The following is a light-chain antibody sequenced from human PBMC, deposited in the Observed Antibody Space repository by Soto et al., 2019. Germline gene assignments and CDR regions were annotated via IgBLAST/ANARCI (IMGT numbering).Light chain of an antibody. CDR3: LQDNSYPRT. CDR2: GAS. CDR1: QGIRPD. V-gene: IGKV1-6*01. Sequence: AIQMTQSPSYLYASVGDRVTITCRASQGIRPDLGWYQQKPGKAPRLLIYGASTLQGWVPSRFSGSGSGTDFTLTISSLQPEDLATDHCLQDNSYPRTFGQGTKVEIK. J-gene: IGKJ1*01.